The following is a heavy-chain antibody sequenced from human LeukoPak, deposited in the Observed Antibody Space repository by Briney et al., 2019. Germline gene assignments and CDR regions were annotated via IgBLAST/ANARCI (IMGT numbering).Heavy chain of an antibody. CDR2: IYYSGST. CDR3: ARSSSSWYAPHGY. CDR1: GGSISSYY. J-gene: IGHJ4*02. Sequence: SETLSLTCTVSGGSISSYYWSWIRQPPGKGLEWIGYIYYSGSTNYNPSLKSRVTISVDTSKNQFSLKLSSVTAADTAVYYCARSSSSWYAPHGYWGQGTLVTVSS. V-gene: IGHV4-59*01. D-gene: IGHD6-13*01.